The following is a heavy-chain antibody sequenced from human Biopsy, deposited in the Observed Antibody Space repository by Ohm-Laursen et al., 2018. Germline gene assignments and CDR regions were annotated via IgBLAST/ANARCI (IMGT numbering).Heavy chain of an antibody. CDR1: GFTLTELS. J-gene: IGHJ5*01. D-gene: IGHD6-13*01. Sequence: ASVKVSCNVSGFTLTELSMHWVRQSPGKGLEWMGGFAPEDGKTFYAQNFQGRVTMTEDASTDTAYMELSGLRSGNTAVYYCAARFRTSWYWLDSWGKGTLVTVSS. CDR2: FAPEDGKT. V-gene: IGHV1-24*01. CDR3: AARFRTSWYWLDS.